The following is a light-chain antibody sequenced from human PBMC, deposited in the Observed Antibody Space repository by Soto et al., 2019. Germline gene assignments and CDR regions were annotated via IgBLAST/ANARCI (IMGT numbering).Light chain of an antibody. V-gene: IGKV1-39*01. Sequence: DIQMTQSPSSLSASVGDRVTITCPASQSIGRYLNWYHQKAGKAPNILIYAASSLQSGVPSRFSGSGSGTDFTLTISSLQPEDFGTYYCLQHNAYPWTFGQGTKVDIK. CDR2: AAS. J-gene: IGKJ1*01. CDR3: LQHNAYPWT. CDR1: QSIGRY.